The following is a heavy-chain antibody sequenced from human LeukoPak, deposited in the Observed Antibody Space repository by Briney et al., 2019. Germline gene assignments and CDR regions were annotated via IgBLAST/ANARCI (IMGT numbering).Heavy chain of an antibody. V-gene: IGHV3-64D*06. J-gene: IGHJ3*02. Sequence: GGSLRLSCSASGFTFSSYAMHWVRQAPGKGLEYVSGISSKGGTTYYADSVKGRFTISRDNSKNTLFLQMSSPRVEDTAVYSCVKDRTGSYALDIWGQGTMVTVSS. D-gene: IGHD1-26*01. CDR3: VKDRTGSYALDI. CDR2: ISSKGGTT. CDR1: GFTFSSYA.